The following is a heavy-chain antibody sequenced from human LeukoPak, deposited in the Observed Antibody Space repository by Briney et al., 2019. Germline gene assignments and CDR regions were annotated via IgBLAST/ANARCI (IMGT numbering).Heavy chain of an antibody. J-gene: IGHJ4*02. D-gene: IGHD2-2*01. CDR1: SYTFTSYG. CDR3: ARGKNIVVVPAAGFDY. V-gene: IGHV1-18*01. Sequence: WASVKVSCKASSYTFTSYGISWVRQAPGQGLEWMGWISAYNGNTNYAQKLQGRVTMTTDTSTSTAYMELRSLRSDDTAVYYCARGKNIVVVPAAGFDYWGQGTLVTVSS. CDR2: ISAYNGNT.